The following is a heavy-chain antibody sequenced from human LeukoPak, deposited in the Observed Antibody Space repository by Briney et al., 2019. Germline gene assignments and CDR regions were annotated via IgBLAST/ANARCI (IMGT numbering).Heavy chain of an antibody. Sequence: SETLSLTCTVSGGSISSSSYYWGWIRQPPGKGLEWIGSIYYSGSTYYNPSLKSRVTISVDTSKNQFSLKLSSVTAADTAVYYCARHYDILTGYYQPVDYWGQGTLVTASS. CDR3: ARHYDILTGYYQPVDY. J-gene: IGHJ4*02. D-gene: IGHD3-9*01. CDR1: GGSISSSSYY. V-gene: IGHV4-39*01. CDR2: IYYSGST.